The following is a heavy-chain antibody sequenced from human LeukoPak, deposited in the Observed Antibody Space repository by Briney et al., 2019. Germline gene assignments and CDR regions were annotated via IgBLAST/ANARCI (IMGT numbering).Heavy chain of an antibody. CDR1: GYTFSELS. CDR2: LDREDGEV. CDR3: AAMTPGAVSSDA. J-gene: IGHJ5*02. V-gene: IGHV1-24*01. D-gene: IGHD3-3*01. Sequence: ASVKVSCKVSGYTFSELSIHWVRQAPGKGLEWMGGLDREDGEVIYAQKLQGRFIMTEDTSTDTAFMELSSLRSDDTAIYYCAAMTPGAVSSDAWGQGALLIVSA.